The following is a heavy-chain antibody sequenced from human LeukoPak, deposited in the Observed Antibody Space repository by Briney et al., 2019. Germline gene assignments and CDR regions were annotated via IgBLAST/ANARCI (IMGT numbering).Heavy chain of an antibody. V-gene: IGHV3-74*01. Sequence: GGSLRLSRAASGFTFSSYWQRWVRQAPGKGLVLVSRINGDGSSTTYADSERGRFHISRYNAKNEMNLQMSSLRAEGMAVYYCARVVCMVRGASSGMDVWGQGTTVTVFS. CDR1: GFTFSSYW. CDR3: ARVVCMVRGASSGMDV. CDR2: INGDGSST. D-gene: IGHD3-10*01. J-gene: IGHJ6*02.